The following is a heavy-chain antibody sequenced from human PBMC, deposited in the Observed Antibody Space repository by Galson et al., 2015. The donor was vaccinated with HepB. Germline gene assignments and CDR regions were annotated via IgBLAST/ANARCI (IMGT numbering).Heavy chain of an antibody. CDR1: GFTFCSYG. Sequence: SLRLSCAASGFTFCSYGMHWVRQAPGKGLEWVAVISYDGSNKYYADSVKGRFTISRDNSKNTLYLQMNSLRAEDTAVYYCAKDHGVAVSHVLGYWGQGTLVTVSS. V-gene: IGHV3-30*18. CDR2: ISYDGSNK. D-gene: IGHD3-10*02. CDR3: AKDHGVAVSHVLGY. J-gene: IGHJ4*02.